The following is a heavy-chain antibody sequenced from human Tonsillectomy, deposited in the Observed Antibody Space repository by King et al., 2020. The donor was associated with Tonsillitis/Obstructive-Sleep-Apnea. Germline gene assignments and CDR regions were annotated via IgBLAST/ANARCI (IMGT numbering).Heavy chain of an antibody. CDR1: GFTVSSNY. V-gene: IGHV3-53*01. CDR2: IYSGGST. J-gene: IGHJ4*02. D-gene: IGHD3-10*01. Sequence: VQLVESGGGLIQPGGSLRLSCVASGFTVSSNYMSWVRQAPGKGLEWVSVIYSGGSTYYADSVKGRFTISRDNSKNTLYLQMNSLRAEDTAVYYCARYYYGSGSYSFDYWGQGTLVTVSS. CDR3: ARYYYGSGSYSFDY.